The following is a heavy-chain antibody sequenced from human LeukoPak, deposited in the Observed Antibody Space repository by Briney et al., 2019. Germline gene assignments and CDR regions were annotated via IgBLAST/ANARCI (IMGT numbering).Heavy chain of an antibody. CDR1: GFSFTSYA. CDR3: AKAASSSWPSYYYGMDV. CDR2: ISFDGNHK. J-gene: IGHJ6*02. D-gene: IGHD6-13*01. V-gene: IGHV3-30*04. Sequence: GGSLRLSCAASGFSFTSYAMHWVRQAPGKGLEWVAVISFDGNHKYYADSVKGQFIISRDNSKNTVYLQMSSLRVDDTAVYYCAKAASSSWPSYYYGMDVWGQGTTVTVSS.